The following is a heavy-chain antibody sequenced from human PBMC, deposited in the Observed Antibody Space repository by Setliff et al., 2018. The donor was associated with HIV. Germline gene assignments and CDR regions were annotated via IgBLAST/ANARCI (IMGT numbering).Heavy chain of an antibody. J-gene: IGHJ4*02. CDR2: IYPGDFDT. CDR3: ARLSVVTATRIYYFDY. Sequence: PGESLKISCQGFGYSFANYWLGWVRQMPGKGLEWMGIIYPGDFDTKYSPSFQGQVTISADKSISTAYLQWSSLKASDTAMYYCARLSVVTATRIYYFDYWGQGTLVTVSS. D-gene: IGHD2-21*02. V-gene: IGHV5-51*01. CDR1: GYSFANYW.